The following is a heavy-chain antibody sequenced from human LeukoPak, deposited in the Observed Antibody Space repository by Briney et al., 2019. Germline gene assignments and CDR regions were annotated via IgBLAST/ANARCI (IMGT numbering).Heavy chain of an antibody. CDR1: GGSISSGDYY. D-gene: IGHD3-22*01. V-gene: IGHV4-30-4*01. J-gene: IGHJ3*02. Sequence: SETLSLTCTVSGGSISSGDYYWSWIRQPPGKGLERIGYIYYSGSTYYNPSLKSRVTISVDTSKNQFSLKLSSVTAADTAVYYCARDTYYYDSSGYFDAFDIWGQGTMVTVSS. CDR3: ARDTYYYDSSGYFDAFDI. CDR2: IYYSGST.